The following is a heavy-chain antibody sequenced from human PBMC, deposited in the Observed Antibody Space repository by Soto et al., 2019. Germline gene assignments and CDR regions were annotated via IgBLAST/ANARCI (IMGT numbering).Heavy chain of an antibody. CDR3: AAGGGLPRYY. CDR1: VGSIGVGVYS. J-gene: IGHJ4*02. Sequence: QLQLQESGSGLVKPSQTLSLPGAASVGSIGVGVYSWGWIRQQPGKGLEWIGYIYHSGSTYYNPSLKSRVTISVDRSKNQFSLKLSSVTAADTAVYYCAAGGGLPRYYWGQGTLVTVSS. CDR2: IYHSGST. D-gene: IGHD5-12*01. V-gene: IGHV4-30-2*01.